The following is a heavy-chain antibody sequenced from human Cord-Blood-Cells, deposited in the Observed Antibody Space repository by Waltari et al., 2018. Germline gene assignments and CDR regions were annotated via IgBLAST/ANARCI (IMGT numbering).Heavy chain of an antibody. V-gene: IGHV6-1*01. Sequence: QVQLQQSGPGLVKPSQNLSLTCAISGDSVSSNSAAWNWIRQSPSRGLEWLGRTYLRSKSDNDYAVSVKRRITINPDTSKNQFSRQLNSVTPEDTAVYYCARVTSTHWYFDLWGRGTLVTVSS. CDR1: GDSVSSNSAA. CDR2: TYLRSKSDN. D-gene: IGHD2-2*01. J-gene: IGHJ2*01. CDR3: ARVTSTHWYFDL.